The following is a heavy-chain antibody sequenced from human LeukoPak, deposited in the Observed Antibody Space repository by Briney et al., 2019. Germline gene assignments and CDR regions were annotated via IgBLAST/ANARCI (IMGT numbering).Heavy chain of an antibody. V-gene: IGHV3-30*04. CDR3: ASYSGSYFDY. Sequence: PGRSLRLSCAASGFTFFTYSMHWVRQAPGKGLEWVAVISYDGSNKYYADSVKGRFTISRDNSKNTLYLQMNSLRAEDTAVYYCASYSGSYFDYWGQGTLVTVSS. CDR2: ISYDGSNK. CDR1: GFTFFTYS. J-gene: IGHJ4*02. D-gene: IGHD1-26*01.